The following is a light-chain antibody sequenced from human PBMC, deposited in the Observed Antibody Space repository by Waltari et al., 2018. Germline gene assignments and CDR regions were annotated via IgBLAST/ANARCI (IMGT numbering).Light chain of an antibody. J-gene: IGLJ1*01. CDR1: ISNIGGNA. CDR2: GNS. V-gene: IGLV1-44*01. CDR3: ATWDDSLNGFYV. Sequence: QSVLTQPPSASGTPGQRVTISCSGSISNIGGNAVNRYQHLPGTAPKLLIYGNSQRPSGVPDRFSGSTSGTSASLAISELQSGDEADYYCATWDDSLNGFYVFGTGTKVTVL.